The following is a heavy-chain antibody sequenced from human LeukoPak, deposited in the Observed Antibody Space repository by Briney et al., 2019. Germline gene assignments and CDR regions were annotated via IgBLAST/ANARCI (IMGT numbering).Heavy chain of an antibody. CDR1: GNSFSGFY. CDR3: ARTSRELYDPFVM. Sequence: ASVKVSCKASGNSFSGFYTHWVRQAPGQRAEWMGWVNPISGVTNSAEKFQDRITLSRDKSISTAYMELIRLRSDDTAVYYCARTSRELYDPFVMWGPGTMVTVSS. D-gene: IGHD1-7*01. V-gene: IGHV1-2*02. CDR2: VNPISGVT. J-gene: IGHJ3*02.